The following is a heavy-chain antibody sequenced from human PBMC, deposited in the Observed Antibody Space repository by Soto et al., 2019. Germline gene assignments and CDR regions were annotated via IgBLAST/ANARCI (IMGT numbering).Heavy chain of an antibody. J-gene: IGHJ6*01. Sequence: VSMKISWKVAEENFTSYCIRCVLKIPGKGLEWMGIVHPRNSGTKYSPSFQVQVTISAAKSISTAYLQWSSLKASDSAMYYCASHRAVAGMTDYYYDLDVWGQGTTRTGSS. D-gene: IGHD6-19*01. CDR1: EENFTSYC. CDR2: VHPRNSGT. CDR3: ASHRAVAGMTDYYYDLDV. V-gene: IGHV5-51*01.